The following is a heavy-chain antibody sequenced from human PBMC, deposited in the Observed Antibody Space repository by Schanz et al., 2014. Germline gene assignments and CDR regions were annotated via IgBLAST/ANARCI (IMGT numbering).Heavy chain of an antibody. CDR2: IFLNDGGT. Sequence: QVQLVQSGAEVKEPGASVKLSCKSSGYTFTDYYMQWVRQAPGQGLEWLGTIFLNDGGTHSAEKFQGRIIMTRDPSTSTVYLDLSSLRSEDTAVYYCARERPRKGDFDQWGQGTLVTVSS. CDR3: ARERPRKGDFDQ. CDR1: GYTFTDYY. D-gene: IGHD1-26*01. V-gene: IGHV1-46*01. J-gene: IGHJ4*02.